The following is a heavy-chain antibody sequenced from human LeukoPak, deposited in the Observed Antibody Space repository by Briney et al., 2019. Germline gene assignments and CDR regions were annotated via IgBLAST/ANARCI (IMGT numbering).Heavy chain of an antibody. CDR2: VKTKANNYAT. J-gene: IGHJ4*02. V-gene: IGHV3-73*01. D-gene: IGHD6-19*01. CDR1: GFTFRDSA. Sequence: GGSLRLSCAASGFTFRDSAMHWVRQASGKGLEWIGRVKTKANNYATAYAASVMGRFTISRDDSKSTAYLEMNSLKTEDTAVYYCTREFHSSGWYLTFAYWGQGSQVTVPS. CDR3: TREFHSSGWYLTFAY.